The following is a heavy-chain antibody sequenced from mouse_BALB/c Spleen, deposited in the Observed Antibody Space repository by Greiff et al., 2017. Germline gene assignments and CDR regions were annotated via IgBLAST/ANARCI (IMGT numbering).Heavy chain of an antibody. J-gene: IGHJ4*01. Sequence: VQLVESGGGLVKPGGSLKLSCAASGFTFSSYAMSWVRQSPEKRLEWVAEISSGGSYTYYPDTVTGRFTISRDNAKNTLYLEMSSLRSEDTAMYYCARFGSPFYAMDYWGQGTSVTVSS. CDR3: ARFGSPFYAMDY. V-gene: IGHV5-9-4*01. CDR2: ISSGGSYT. D-gene: IGHD1-1*01. CDR1: GFTFSSYA.